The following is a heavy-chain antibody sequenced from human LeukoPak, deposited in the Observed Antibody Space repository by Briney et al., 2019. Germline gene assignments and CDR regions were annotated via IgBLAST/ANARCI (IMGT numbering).Heavy chain of an antibody. V-gene: IGHV3-30*02. CDR2: IRYDGSNK. Sequence: GGSLRLSCAASGFTFSSYGMHWVRQAPGKGLEWVAFIRYDGSNKYYADSVKGRFTISRDNSKNTLYLQMNSLRAEDTAVYYCAKDGEGVVVVPAASTLDYWGQGTLVTVSS. D-gene: IGHD2-2*01. CDR3: AKDGEGVVVVPAASTLDY. J-gene: IGHJ4*02. CDR1: GFTFSSYG.